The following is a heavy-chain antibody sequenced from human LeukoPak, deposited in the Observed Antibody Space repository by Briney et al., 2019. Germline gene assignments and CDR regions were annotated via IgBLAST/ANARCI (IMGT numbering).Heavy chain of an antibody. CDR3: AKLTRGYCSSTACPNWFDP. Sequence: GGSLRLSCAASGFTFSNYAMSWGRHAPGEGLEWVSAISDSGGTTYYADSVKGRFTISRDNSKNTLYLQMNSLRGEDTAVYYCAKLTRGYCSSTACPNWFDPWGQGTLVTVSS. V-gene: IGHV3-23*01. D-gene: IGHD2-2*01. J-gene: IGHJ5*02. CDR2: ISDSGGTT. CDR1: GFTFSNYA.